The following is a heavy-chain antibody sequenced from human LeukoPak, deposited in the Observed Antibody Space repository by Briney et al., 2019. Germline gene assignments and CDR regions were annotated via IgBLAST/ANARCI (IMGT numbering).Heavy chain of an antibody. J-gene: IGHJ4*02. V-gene: IGHV3-15*01. D-gene: IGHD5-24*01. CDR3: LAQYYFDY. CDR2: IISKSDGGAT. Sequence: GGSLRLSCAASGFSVSDAYMSWVRQTPGKRLEWIGRIISKSDGGATDYAAPVKDRFIISRDDSKGTLYLQLNSLRTDDTAVYYCLAQYYFDYWGRGTLVTVSS. CDR1: GFSVSDAY.